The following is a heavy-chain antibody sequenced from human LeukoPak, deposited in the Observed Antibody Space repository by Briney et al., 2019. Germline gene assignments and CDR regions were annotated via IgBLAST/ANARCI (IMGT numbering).Heavy chain of an antibody. Sequence: SGGSLRLSCAVSGFRVTNNYMSWVRQAPGQGLEWVYGFYVGGATYYADSVKGRFTISRDNSENTLYLQMNSLRAEDTAVYYCARAITYYYDSSGYSLFDYWGQGTLVTVSS. CDR2: FYVGGAT. J-gene: IGHJ4*02. V-gene: IGHV3-53*01. D-gene: IGHD3-22*01. CDR1: GFRVTNNY. CDR3: ARAITYYYDSSGYSLFDY.